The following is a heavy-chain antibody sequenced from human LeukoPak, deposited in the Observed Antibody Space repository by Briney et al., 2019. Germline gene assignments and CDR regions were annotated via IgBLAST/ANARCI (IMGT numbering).Heavy chain of an antibody. J-gene: IGHJ4*02. Sequence: PGGSLRLSCAASGFTFGDYVMSWVRQAPGKGLEWVGFIRSEAYGGTAEYAASMKGRFSISRDDSKNIAYLQMRSLQTEDTAVYYCTKKGLPGYSSGWYYFDYWGQGTLVTVSS. CDR2: IRSEAYGGTA. D-gene: IGHD6-19*01. V-gene: IGHV3-49*04. CDR1: GFTFGDYV. CDR3: TKKGLPGYSSGWYYFDY.